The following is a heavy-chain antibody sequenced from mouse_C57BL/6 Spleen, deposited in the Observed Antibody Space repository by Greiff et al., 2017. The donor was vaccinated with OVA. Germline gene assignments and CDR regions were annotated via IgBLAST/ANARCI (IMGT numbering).Heavy chain of an antibody. Sequence: QVQIQQSGAELVKPGASVKMSCKASGYTFTTYPIEWMKLNHGKSLEWIGNFHPYNDDTKYNEKFKGKATLTVEKSSSTVYLELSRLTSDDSAVYYCARRGYGSSYWYFDVWGTGTTVTVSS. V-gene: IGHV1-47*01. CDR1: GYTFTTYP. J-gene: IGHJ1*03. CDR2: FHPYNDDT. D-gene: IGHD1-1*01. CDR3: ARRGYGSSYWYFDV.